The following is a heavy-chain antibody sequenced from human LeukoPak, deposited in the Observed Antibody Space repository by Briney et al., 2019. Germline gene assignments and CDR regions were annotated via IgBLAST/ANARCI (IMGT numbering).Heavy chain of an antibody. D-gene: IGHD3-10*01. Sequence: GGSLRLSCAASGFTFSSYSMNWVRQAPGKGLEWVSSISSSSNYIYYADSVKGRVTISRDNAKNSLYLQMNSLTAEDTAVHYCVRAHHPGGWFDPWGQGTLVTVSS. CDR3: VRAHHPGGWFDP. CDR2: ISSSSNYI. CDR1: GFTFSSYS. J-gene: IGHJ5*02. V-gene: IGHV3-21*01.